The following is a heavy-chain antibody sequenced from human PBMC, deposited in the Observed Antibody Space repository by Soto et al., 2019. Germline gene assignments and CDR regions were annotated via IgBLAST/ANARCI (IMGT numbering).Heavy chain of an antibody. J-gene: IGHJ6*02. V-gene: IGHV1-69*13. CDR1: GGTFSSYA. CDR3: ARDGPIFGVVIPDYYYGMDV. Sequence: SVKVSCKAAGGTFSSYAISWVRQAPGQGLEWMGGIIPIFGTANYAQKFQGRVTITADESTSTAYMELSSLRSEDTAVYYCARDGPIFGVVIPDYYYGMDVWGQGTTVTVS. CDR2: IIPIFGTA. D-gene: IGHD3-3*01.